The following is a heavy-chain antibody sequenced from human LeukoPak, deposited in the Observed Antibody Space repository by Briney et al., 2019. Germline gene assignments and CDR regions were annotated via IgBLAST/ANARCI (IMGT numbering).Heavy chain of an antibody. CDR3: ARRLTQYDCFDP. D-gene: IGHD2-2*01. CDR1: GDSVSSNSVT. V-gene: IGHV6-1*01. CDR2: TYYRSTWYN. J-gene: IGHJ5*02. Sequence: SQTLSLTCAISGDSVSSNSVTWDWIRQSPSRGLEWLGRTYYRSTWYNDYAVSVRGRITVNPDTSKNQFSLHLNSVTPEDTAVYYCARRLTQYDCFDPWGQGILVTVSS.